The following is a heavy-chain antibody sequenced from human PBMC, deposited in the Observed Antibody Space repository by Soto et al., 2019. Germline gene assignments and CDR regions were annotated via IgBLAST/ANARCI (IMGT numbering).Heavy chain of an antibody. CDR2: IKSDGSST. CDR3: ARSDWFDP. V-gene: IGHV3-74*01. Sequence: GGSLRLSCAASGFTFSTYWMHWVRQAPGKGLVWVSRIKSDGSSTTYADSVKGRFTISRDNAKNTLYLQMNSLRVEDTDVYYCARSDWFDPWGQGTLVTVSS. CDR1: GFTFSTYW. J-gene: IGHJ5*02.